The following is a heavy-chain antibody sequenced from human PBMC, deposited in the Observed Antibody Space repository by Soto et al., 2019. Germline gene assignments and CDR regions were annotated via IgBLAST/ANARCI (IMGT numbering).Heavy chain of an antibody. CDR2: INPSGGST. J-gene: IGHJ1*01. Sequence: ASVKVSCKVSGDTLSELSMYWVRQAPGQGLEWMGIINPSGGSTSYAQKFQGRVTMTRDTSTSTVYMELSSLRSEDTAVYYCARDLRELYYYDSSSYSNWG. CDR3: ARDLRELYYYDSSSYSN. V-gene: IGHV1-46*01. D-gene: IGHD3-22*01. CDR1: GDTLSELS.